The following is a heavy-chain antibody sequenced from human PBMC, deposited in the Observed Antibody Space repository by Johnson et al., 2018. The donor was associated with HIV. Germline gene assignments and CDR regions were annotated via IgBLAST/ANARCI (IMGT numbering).Heavy chain of an antibody. V-gene: IGHV3-20*04. CDR3: ARACRDGYTCDVFDI. Sequence: VQLVESGGGVVRPGGSPRLSCAAAGFTFDDYGMSWVRQAPGKGLEWVAGLNWNGGRTGYVDSVKGRFTISRDNAKKSLYLQMNSLRDEDTAVYYCARACRDGYTCDVFDIWGQGTMVTVSS. D-gene: IGHD5-24*01. CDR1: GFTFDDYG. J-gene: IGHJ3*02. CDR2: LNWNGGRT.